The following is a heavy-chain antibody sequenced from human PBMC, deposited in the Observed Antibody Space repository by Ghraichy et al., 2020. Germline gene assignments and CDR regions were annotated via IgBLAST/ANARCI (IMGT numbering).Heavy chain of an antibody. V-gene: IGHV4-59*01. CDR2: IYYRGST. CDR1: GGSISNYY. CDR3: ASGLTRYGMDV. J-gene: IGHJ6*02. D-gene: IGHD4/OR15-4a*01. Sequence: SETPSLTCTVSGGSISNYYWNWIRQPPGKGLEWIGYIYYRGSTNYSPSLQSRVTMSGDTAKNQFSLKLSSVTAADTAVYYCASGLTRYGMDVWGQGTTVTVSS.